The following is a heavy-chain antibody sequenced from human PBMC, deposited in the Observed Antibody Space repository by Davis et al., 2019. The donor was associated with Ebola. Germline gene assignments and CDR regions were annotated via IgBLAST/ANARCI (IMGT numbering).Heavy chain of an antibody. V-gene: IGHV3-30*02. Sequence: GESLKISCAASGFTFSSYGMHWVRQAPGKGLEWVAVIWYDGSNKYYADSVKGRFTISRDNSKNTLYLQMNSLRAEDTALYYCAKDAYYYGMDVWGQGTTVTVSS. CDR3: AKDAYYYGMDV. CDR2: IWYDGSNK. J-gene: IGHJ6*02. CDR1: GFTFSSYG.